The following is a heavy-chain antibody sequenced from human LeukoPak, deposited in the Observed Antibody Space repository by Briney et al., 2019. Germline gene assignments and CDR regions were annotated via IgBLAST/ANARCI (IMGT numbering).Heavy chain of an antibody. Sequence: GRSLRLSCAASGFTFDDYAMHWVRQAPGKGLEWASGISWNSGSIGYADSVKGRFTISRDNAKNSLYLQMNSLRAEDMALYYCAKAHSSSGWYYFDYWGQGTLVTVSS. CDR1: GFTFDDYA. V-gene: IGHV3-9*03. CDR3: AKAHSSSGWYYFDY. D-gene: IGHD6-19*01. J-gene: IGHJ4*02. CDR2: ISWNSGSI.